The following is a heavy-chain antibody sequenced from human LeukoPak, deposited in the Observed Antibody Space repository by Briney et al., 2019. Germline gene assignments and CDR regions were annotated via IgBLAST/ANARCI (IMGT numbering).Heavy chain of an antibody. CDR2: IYSAGYI. CDR1: GFPVSNNY. CDR3: ARAPLGSNWYFDY. V-gene: IGHV3-53*01. D-gene: IGHD6-13*01. Sequence: GGSLRLSCAASGFPVSNNYMSWVRRAPGKGLEWVSVIYSAGYIYYADSVKGRFTISRDNSKNTLYLQMNNLRAEDTAVYYCARAPLGSNWYFDYWGQGTPVTVSS. J-gene: IGHJ4*02.